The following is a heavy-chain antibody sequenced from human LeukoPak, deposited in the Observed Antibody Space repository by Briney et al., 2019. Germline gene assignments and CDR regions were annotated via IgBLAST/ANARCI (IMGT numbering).Heavy chain of an antibody. Sequence: GASVKVSCKASGYTFANYYIHLVRQAPGQGLEWMGLINPSGGSTNYAQKFQGRVTMTRDTSTSTVYMELSSLRSEDTAVYYCAKTYGRGYMDVWGKGTTVTISS. CDR2: INPSGGST. V-gene: IGHV1-46*01. D-gene: IGHD3-10*01. CDR3: AKTYGRGYMDV. J-gene: IGHJ6*03. CDR1: GYTFANYY.